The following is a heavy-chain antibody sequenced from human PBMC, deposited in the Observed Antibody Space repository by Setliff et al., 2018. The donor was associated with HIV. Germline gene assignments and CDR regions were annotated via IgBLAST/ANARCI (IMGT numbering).Heavy chain of an antibody. CDR1: GFTFSSYE. V-gene: IGHV3-48*03. CDR3: ARDPPYDILTGYYGDAFDI. D-gene: IGHD3-9*01. J-gene: IGHJ3*02. CDR2: ISSSGSTI. Sequence: PGGSLRLSCAASGFTFSSYEMNWVRQAPGKGLEWVSYISSSGSTIYYADSVKGRFTISRDNAKNSLYLQMNSLRAEDTAVYYCARDPPYDILTGYYGDAFDIWGQGTMVTVSS.